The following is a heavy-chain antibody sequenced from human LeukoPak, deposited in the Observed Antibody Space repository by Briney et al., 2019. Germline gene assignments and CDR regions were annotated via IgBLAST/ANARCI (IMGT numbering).Heavy chain of an antibody. CDR3: ARGNSSSWPLDY. Sequence: SETLSLTCTVSGGSISSGGYYWSWIRQPPGKGLEWIGYIYHSGSTYYNPSLKSRVTVSVDTSKNQFSLNLNSVTAAGTAVYYCARGNSSSWPLDYWGQGTLVTVSS. CDR2: IYHSGST. CDR1: GGSISSGGYY. D-gene: IGHD6-13*01. J-gene: IGHJ4*02. V-gene: IGHV4-30-2*01.